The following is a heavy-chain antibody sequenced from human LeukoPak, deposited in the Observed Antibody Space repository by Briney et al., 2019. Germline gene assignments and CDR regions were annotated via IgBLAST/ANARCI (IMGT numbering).Heavy chain of an antibody. V-gene: IGHV3-11*06. D-gene: IGHD2-15*01. CDR1: GFTFRDYY. CDR2: ISSSSSYT. Sequence: PGGSLRLSCAASGFTFRDYYMSWIRQAPAKGLEWVSYISSSSSYTNYADSVKGRFTISRDNAKNSLYLQMNSLRAEDTAVYYCARDRGYCSGGSCYPKNFDYWGQGTLVTVSS. CDR3: ARDRGYCSGGSCYPKNFDY. J-gene: IGHJ4*02.